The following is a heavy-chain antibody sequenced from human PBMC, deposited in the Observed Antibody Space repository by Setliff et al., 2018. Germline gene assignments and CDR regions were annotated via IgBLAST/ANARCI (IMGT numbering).Heavy chain of an antibody. CDR1: GYSISSGYY. D-gene: IGHD1-1*01. Sequence: SETLSLTCAVSGYSISSGYYWGWIRQPPGKGLEWIGSIYHSGSTYYNPSLKSRVTISVDTSKNQFSLKLSSVTAADTAVYYCAGVRNTQNGFFDYWSQGTLVTVSS. CDR2: IYHSGST. CDR3: AGVRNTQNGFFDY. V-gene: IGHV4-38-2*01. J-gene: IGHJ4*02.